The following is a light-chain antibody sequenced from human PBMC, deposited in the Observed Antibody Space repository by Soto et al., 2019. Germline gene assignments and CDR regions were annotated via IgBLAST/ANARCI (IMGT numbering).Light chain of an antibody. V-gene: IGLV2-14*01. CDR3: SAYTARSTLV. CDR1: MREVGAYNL. J-gene: IGLJ3*02. CDR2: EVR. Sequence: QSALTQPASVSVSAGQSITISCSGTMREVGAYNLVSWYQQHPGTAPKLIIYEVRNRPSGISSRFSGSRSGNTASLTISGFQSEDEGDDYCSAYTARSTLVFGGGTKVTVL.